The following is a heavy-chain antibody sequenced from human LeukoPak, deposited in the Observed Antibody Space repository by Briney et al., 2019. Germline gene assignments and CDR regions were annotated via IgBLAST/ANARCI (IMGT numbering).Heavy chain of an antibody. CDR3: ARATRGHYYDFWSGYYFDY. D-gene: IGHD3-3*01. Sequence: PSETLPLTCAVYGGSFSGYYWSWIRQPPGKGLEWIGEINHSGSTNYNPSLKSRVTISVDTSENQFSLKLSSVTAADTAVYYCARATRGHYYDFWSGYYFDYWGQGTLVTVSS. J-gene: IGHJ4*02. CDR1: GGSFSGYY. V-gene: IGHV4-34*01. CDR2: INHSGST.